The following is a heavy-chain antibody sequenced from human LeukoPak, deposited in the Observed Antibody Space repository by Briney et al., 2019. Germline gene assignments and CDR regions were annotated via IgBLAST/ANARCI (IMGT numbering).Heavy chain of an antibody. V-gene: IGHV1-2*02. D-gene: IGHD2-15*01. CDR3: ARGDIYWDY. CDR2: IHPNSGGT. Sequence: ASVKVSCKASGYTFTGYYMFWVRQAPGQGPEWMGWIHPNSGGTKYAQNFQGRVTMTRDTSITTAYMELSSLRSDDTAVYYCARGDIYWDYWGQGTQVTVSS. J-gene: IGHJ4*02. CDR1: GYTFTGYY.